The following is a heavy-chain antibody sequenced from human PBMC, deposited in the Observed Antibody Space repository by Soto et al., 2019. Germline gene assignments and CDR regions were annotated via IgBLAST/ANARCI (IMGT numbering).Heavy chain of an antibody. CDR1: GFTFSNYG. V-gene: IGHV3-33*01. Sequence: QVQLVESGGGVVQPGRSLSLSCAASGFTFSNYGMYWVRQAPGKGLEWVAIIRYDGSNKYYADSVKGRFTISRDNSKNTLYLQMNSLRAEDTAVYYCARDLKDSSGWNAFDYWGQGTLVTVSS. J-gene: IGHJ4*02. CDR3: ARDLKDSSGWNAFDY. D-gene: IGHD6-19*01. CDR2: IRYDGSNK.